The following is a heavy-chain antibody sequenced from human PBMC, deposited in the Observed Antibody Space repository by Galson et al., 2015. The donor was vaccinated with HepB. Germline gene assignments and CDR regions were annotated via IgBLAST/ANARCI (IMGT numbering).Heavy chain of an antibody. Sequence: QSGAEVTKPGESLRISCKGSGYSFTSYWISWVRQMPGKGLEWMGRIDPSDSYTNYSPSFQGHVTISADKSISTAYLQWSSLKASDTAMYYCARHLGDYYGSGSYYTRYYYYYGMDVWGQGTTVTVSS. CDR3: ARHLGDYYGSGSYYTRYYYYYGMDV. CDR1: GYSFTSYW. D-gene: IGHD3-10*01. CDR2: IDPSDSYT. V-gene: IGHV5-10-1*01. J-gene: IGHJ6*02.